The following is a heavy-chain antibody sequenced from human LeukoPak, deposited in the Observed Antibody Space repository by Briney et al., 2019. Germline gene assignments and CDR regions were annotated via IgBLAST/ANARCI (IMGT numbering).Heavy chain of an antibody. J-gene: IGHJ5*02. CDR1: GGSISSYY. V-gene: IGHV4-59*08. D-gene: IGHD2-2*02. Sequence: SETLSLTCTVSGGSISSYYWSWIRQPPGKGLEWIGYIYYSGSTNYNPSLKSRVTMSVDTSKNQFSLKLSSVTAADTAVYYCARVMCSSTSCYTASWGQGTLVTVSS. CDR3: ARVMCSSTSCYTAS. CDR2: IYYSGST.